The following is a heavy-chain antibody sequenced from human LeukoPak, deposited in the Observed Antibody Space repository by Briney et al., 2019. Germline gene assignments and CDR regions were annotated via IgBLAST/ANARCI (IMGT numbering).Heavy chain of an antibody. D-gene: IGHD3-22*01. CDR2: IKQDGSEK. J-gene: IGHJ4*02. CDR3: ARPYYYDSSGYYYGDH. V-gene: IGHV3-7*01. CDR1: GFTFSSYW. Sequence: PGGSLRLSCAASGFTFSSYWMSWVRQAPGKGLEWVASIKQDGSEKYYVDSVKGRFTISRDNAKNSLYLQMNSLRAEDTAVYYCARPYYYDSSGYYYGDHWGQGTLVTVSS.